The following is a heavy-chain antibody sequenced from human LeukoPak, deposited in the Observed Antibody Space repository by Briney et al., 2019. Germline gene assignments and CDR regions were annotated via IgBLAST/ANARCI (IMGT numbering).Heavy chain of an antibody. V-gene: IGHV1-2*02. CDR2: INPNSGGT. D-gene: IGHD2-15*01. CDR1: GYTFTGYY. J-gene: IGHJ4*02. Sequence: ASAKVSCKASGYTFTGYYMHWVRQAPGQGLEWMGWINPNSGGTNYAQKFQGRVTMTRDTSISTAYMELSRLRSDDTAVYYCARGNIVVVVAAAPDYWGQGTLVTVSS. CDR3: ARGNIVVVVAAAPDY.